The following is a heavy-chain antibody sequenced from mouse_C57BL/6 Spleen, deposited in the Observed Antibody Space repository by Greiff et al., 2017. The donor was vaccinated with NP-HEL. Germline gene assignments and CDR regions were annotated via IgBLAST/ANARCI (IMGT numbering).Heavy chain of an antibody. CDR2: INPGSGGT. Sequence: QVQLQQSGAELVRPGTSVKVSCKASGYAFTNYLLEWVKQRPGQGLEWIGVINPGSGGTNYNEKFKGKATLTADKSSSTAYMQLSSLTSEDSAVYCCARSNYYGSSQDYWGQGTTLTVSS. CDR3: ARSNYYGSSQDY. D-gene: IGHD1-1*01. CDR1: GYAFTNYL. V-gene: IGHV1-54*01. J-gene: IGHJ2*01.